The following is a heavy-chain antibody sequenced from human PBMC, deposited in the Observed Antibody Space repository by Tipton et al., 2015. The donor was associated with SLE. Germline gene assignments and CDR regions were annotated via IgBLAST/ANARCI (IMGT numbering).Heavy chain of an antibody. J-gene: IGHJ6*02. CDR1: GFTFGDYA. CDR2: IRSKAYGGTT. D-gene: IGHD3-22*01. CDR3: TRDLDYYDSSGYDYYYGMDV. Sequence: SLRFSCTASGFTFGDYAMSWFRQAPGKGLEWVGFIRSKAYGGTTEYAASVKGRFTISRDDSKSIAYLQMNSLKTEDTAVYYCTRDLDYYDSSGYDYYYGMDVWGQGTTVTVSS. V-gene: IGHV3-49*03.